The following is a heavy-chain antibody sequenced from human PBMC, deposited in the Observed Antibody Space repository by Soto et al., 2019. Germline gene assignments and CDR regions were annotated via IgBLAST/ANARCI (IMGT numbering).Heavy chain of an antibody. J-gene: IGHJ3*02. Sequence: SVKVSCKASGGTFSSYAISWVRQAPGQGLEWMGGIIPIFGTANYAQKFQGRVTITADESTSTAYMELSSLRSEDTAVYYCARGSVQLELLLGAFDIWGQGTMVTVSS. V-gene: IGHV1-69*13. CDR1: GGTFSSYA. CDR2: IIPIFGTA. D-gene: IGHD1-1*01. CDR3: ARGSVQLELLLGAFDI.